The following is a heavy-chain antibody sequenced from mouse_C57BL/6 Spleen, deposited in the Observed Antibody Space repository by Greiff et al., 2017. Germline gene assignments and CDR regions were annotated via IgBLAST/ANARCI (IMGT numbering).Heavy chain of an antibody. CDR1: GYTFTSYW. J-gene: IGHJ4*01. CDR3: ARSARVTTVVATYYAMDY. V-gene: IGHV1-52*01. CDR2: IDPSDSET. D-gene: IGHD1-1*01. Sequence: QVQLKQPGAELVRPGSSVKLSCKASGYTFTSYWMHWVKQRPIQGLEWIGNIDPSDSETHYNQKFKDKATLTVDKSSSTAYMQLSSLTSEDSAVYYCARSARVTTVVATYYAMDYWGQGTSVTVSS.